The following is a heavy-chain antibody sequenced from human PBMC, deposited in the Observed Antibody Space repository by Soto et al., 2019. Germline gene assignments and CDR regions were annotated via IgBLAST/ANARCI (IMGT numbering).Heavy chain of an antibody. CDR1: GGSISSGGYY. D-gene: IGHD3-9*01. CDR3: AREYYDILTGYSPLPYGMDV. CDR2: IYYSGST. J-gene: IGHJ6*02. V-gene: IGHV4-31*03. Sequence: LSLTCTVSGGSISSGGYYWSWIRQHPGKGLEWIGYIYYSGSTYYNPFLKSRVTISVDTSKNQFSLKLSSVTAADTAVYYCAREYYDILTGYSPLPYGMDVWGQGTTVTVSS.